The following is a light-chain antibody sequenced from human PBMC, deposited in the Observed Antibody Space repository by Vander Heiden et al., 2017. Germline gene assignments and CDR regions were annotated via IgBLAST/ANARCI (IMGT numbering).Light chain of an antibody. Sequence: EIVLTQSPATMSLSPGERATFSCRASQSVSIYLAWYHQKPGQAPRLLTYAASNRATGIPARFSGSGSWTDFTLTISSLEPEDFAVYYCQHRSNWPPRATFGGGTKVEIK. CDR1: QSVSIY. CDR3: QHRSNWPPRAT. J-gene: IGKJ4*01. V-gene: IGKV3-11*01. CDR2: AAS.